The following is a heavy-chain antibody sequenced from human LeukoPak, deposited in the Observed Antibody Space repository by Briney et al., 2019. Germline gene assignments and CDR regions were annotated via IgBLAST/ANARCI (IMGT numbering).Heavy chain of an antibody. Sequence: AGGSLRLSCAASGFTFSSYWMSWVRQAPGKGLEWVANIKQDGSEKYYVDSVKGRFTISRDNAKNSLYLQLNSLRAEDTAVYYCARSPYTSGWYGVGYWGQGTLVTVSS. CDR1: GFTFSSYW. CDR3: ARSPYTSGWYGVGY. CDR2: IKQDGSEK. V-gene: IGHV3-7*01. D-gene: IGHD6-19*01. J-gene: IGHJ4*02.